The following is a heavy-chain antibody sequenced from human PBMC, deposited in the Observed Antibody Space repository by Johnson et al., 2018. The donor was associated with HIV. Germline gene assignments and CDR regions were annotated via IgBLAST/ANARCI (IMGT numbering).Heavy chain of an antibody. CDR2: IYGGGSGGST. CDR3: ARDAPDSGSYHAFDI. Sequence: VQLVESGGGLVKPGGSLRLSCAASGFTVSSNYMSWVRQAPGKGLEWVSVIYGGGSGGSTYYVDSVKGRFTISRDNSKNTLYLQMNSLRAEDTAVYYCARDAPDSGSYHAFDIWGQGTMVTVSS. D-gene: IGHD1-26*01. CDR1: GFTVSSNY. V-gene: IGHV3-66*02. J-gene: IGHJ3*02.